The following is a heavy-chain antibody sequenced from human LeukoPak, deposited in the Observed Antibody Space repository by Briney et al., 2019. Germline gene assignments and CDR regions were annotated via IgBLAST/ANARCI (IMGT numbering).Heavy chain of an antibody. CDR1: GGSISGYY. CDR3: ARGSEGYCSGGSCYHDDAFDI. J-gene: IGHJ3*02. CDR2: IYYSGTT. Sequence: SETLSLTCTVSGGSISGYYWSWIRQPPGKGLEWIGYIYYSGTTNYNPSLKSRVTISVDTSKNQFSLKLSSVTAADTAVYYCARGSEGYCSGGSCYHDDAFDIWGQGTMVTVSS. D-gene: IGHD2-15*01. V-gene: IGHV4-59*01.